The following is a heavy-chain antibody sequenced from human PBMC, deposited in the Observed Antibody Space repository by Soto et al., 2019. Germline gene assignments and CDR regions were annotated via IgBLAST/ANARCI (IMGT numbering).Heavy chain of an antibody. CDR2: ISSSSSYI. D-gene: IGHD3-22*01. Sequence: GGSLRLSCAASGFTFSSYSMNWVRQAPGKGLEWVSSISSSSSYIYYADSVKGRFTISRDNAKNSLYLQMNSLRAEDTAVYYCARAYYYDSSGYGEFDYWGQGTLVTVSS. J-gene: IGHJ4*02. CDR3: ARAYYYDSSGYGEFDY. CDR1: GFTFSSYS. V-gene: IGHV3-21*01.